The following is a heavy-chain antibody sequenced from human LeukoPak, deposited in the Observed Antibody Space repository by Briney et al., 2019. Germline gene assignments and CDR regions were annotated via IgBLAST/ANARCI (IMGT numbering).Heavy chain of an antibody. CDR2: VSAYDANT. D-gene: IGHD3-9*01. CDR3: ARSFARDSYILTGYNIADY. CDR1: GYIFTNYG. Sequence: GAPVKVSCKASGYIFTNYGISWVRQAPEKGLVWMGWVSAYDANTNYAQKLQGRLTMTTDRSTSTAYMELRSLRSDDTAMYYCARSFARDSYILTGYNIADYWGQGTLVTVSS. J-gene: IGHJ4*02. V-gene: IGHV1-18*01.